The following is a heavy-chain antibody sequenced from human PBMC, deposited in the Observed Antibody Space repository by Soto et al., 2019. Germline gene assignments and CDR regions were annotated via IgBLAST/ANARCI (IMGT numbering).Heavy chain of an antibody. CDR2: ISGSGAST. Sequence: EVQVLESGGGLVQPGGSLRLSCAASGFTFSSYAMSWVRQAPGKGLEWVSAISGSGASTYYADSVKGRFTISRDNSKNTMYLQMNSLRAEDTAVYYCAKAGDFWPGSDAFDIWGQGTMVTVSS. D-gene: IGHD3-3*01. CDR1: GFTFSSYA. J-gene: IGHJ3*02. V-gene: IGHV3-23*01. CDR3: AKAGDFWPGSDAFDI.